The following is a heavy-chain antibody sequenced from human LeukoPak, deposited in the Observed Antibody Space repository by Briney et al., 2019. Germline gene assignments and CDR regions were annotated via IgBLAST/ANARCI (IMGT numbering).Heavy chain of an antibody. D-gene: IGHD4-17*01. CDR2: LSSSGPST. CDR3: ARESKGRSKIDY. Sequence: GGSLRLSCAASGFTFSSSAMNWVRQAPGKGLEWVSTLSSSGPSTYYADSVKGRFTISRDISKSTLYLHMNSLRAEDTSVYYYARESKGRSKIDYWGQGTLVTVSS. CDR1: GFTFSSSA. V-gene: IGHV3-23*01. J-gene: IGHJ4*02.